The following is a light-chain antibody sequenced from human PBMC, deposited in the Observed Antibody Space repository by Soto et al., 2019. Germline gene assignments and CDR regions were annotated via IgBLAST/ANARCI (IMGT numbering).Light chain of an antibody. Sequence: DMVMTQSPATLSVSPGERATLSCRASQSVSSSLAWYQQKPGRSPRLLIYGASTRAIGIPARFSGSGSGTEFTLTISSLQSEDFAVYYCLQYNNLWTFGQGNKVDIX. V-gene: IGKV3-15*01. CDR3: LQYNNLWT. J-gene: IGKJ1*01. CDR2: GAS. CDR1: QSVSSS.